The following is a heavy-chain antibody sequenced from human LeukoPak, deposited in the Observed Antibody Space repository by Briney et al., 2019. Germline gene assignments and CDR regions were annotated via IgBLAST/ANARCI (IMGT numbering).Heavy chain of an antibody. D-gene: IGHD3-9*01. Sequence: PGGSLRLSCAASGFTFSSYAMSWVRQAPGKGLEWVSAISGSGGSTYYADSVKGRFSISRDNSKNTLYLQMNSLRAEDTAVYYCAKDRGYDILTGYPDYWGQGTLVTVSS. J-gene: IGHJ4*02. V-gene: IGHV3-23*01. CDR3: AKDRGYDILTGYPDY. CDR1: GFTFSSYA. CDR2: ISGSGGST.